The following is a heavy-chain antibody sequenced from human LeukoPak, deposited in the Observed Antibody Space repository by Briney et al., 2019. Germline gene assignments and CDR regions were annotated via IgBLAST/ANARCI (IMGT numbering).Heavy chain of an antibody. J-gene: IGHJ3*02. Sequence: ASVKVSCKASENTFTNYYMHWVRQAPGQGLEWLGIVNPNGGRTAYAQNFRGRVSMTRDTSTTTVYMELSSLRSDDTAVYYCARDMSTAVTPISYAFDIWGQGTMVTVSS. CDR1: ENTFTNYY. CDR3: ARDMSTAVTPISYAFDI. V-gene: IGHV1-46*01. CDR2: VNPNGGRT. D-gene: IGHD4-23*01.